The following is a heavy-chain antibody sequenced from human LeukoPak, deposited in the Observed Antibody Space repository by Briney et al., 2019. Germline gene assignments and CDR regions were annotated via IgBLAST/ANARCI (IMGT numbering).Heavy chain of an antibody. CDR3: AKDPNGWELRGTAFDI. J-gene: IGHJ3*02. CDR2: ISGSGGST. CDR1: GFTFSSYA. Sequence: PGGSLRLSCAASGFTFSSYAMSWVRQAPGKGLEWVSAISGSGGSTYYADSVKGRFTISRDNSKNTLYLQMNSLRAEDTAVYYCAKDPNGWELRGTAFDIWGQGTMVTVSS. V-gene: IGHV3-23*01. D-gene: IGHD1-26*01.